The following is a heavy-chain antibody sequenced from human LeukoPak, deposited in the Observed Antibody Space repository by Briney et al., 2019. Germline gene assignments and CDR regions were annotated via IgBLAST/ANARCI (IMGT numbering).Heavy chain of an antibody. CDR1: GGSLSSYY. CDR2: VFYTGST. CDR3: ARGVRWLQLSYFDY. V-gene: IGHV4-59*12. D-gene: IGHD5-24*01. Sequence: SETLSLTCTVSGGSLSSYYWSWIRQPPGKGLEWIGYVFYTGSTDYNPSLKSRVTISVDTSKNQFSLKLSSVTAADTAVYYCARGVRWLQLSYFDYWGQGTLVTVSS. J-gene: IGHJ4*02.